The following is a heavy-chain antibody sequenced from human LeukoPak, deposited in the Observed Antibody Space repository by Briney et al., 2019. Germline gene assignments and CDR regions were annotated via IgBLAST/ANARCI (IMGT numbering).Heavy chain of an antibody. Sequence: PSETLSLTCAVSGYSISSGYYWGWIRQPPGKGLEWIGSIYHSGSTYYNPSLKSRVTISVDTSKNQFSLKLSSVTAADTAVYYCARDVGGDYHFDYWGQGTLVTVSS. D-gene: IGHD4-17*01. CDR3: ARDVGGDYHFDY. J-gene: IGHJ4*02. CDR1: GYSISSGYY. CDR2: IYHSGST. V-gene: IGHV4-38-2*02.